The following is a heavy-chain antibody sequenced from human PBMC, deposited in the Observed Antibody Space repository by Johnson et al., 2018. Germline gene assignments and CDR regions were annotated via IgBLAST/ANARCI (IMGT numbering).Heavy chain of an antibody. V-gene: IGHV3-33*01. CDR3: SRELRISAVDY. CDR1: GFSFSVYG. Sequence: QVQLQESGGGLVQPGGSLRISCTASGFSFSVYGMHWVRQAPGKGLESVAVIGHDGSSTAYADSVKGRFTVSRDNDKDTRFLQMDRQRAEDTAIYYCSRELRISAVDYWVQGTLFTVSA. J-gene: IGHJ4*02. CDR2: IGHDGSST. D-gene: IGHD1-26*01.